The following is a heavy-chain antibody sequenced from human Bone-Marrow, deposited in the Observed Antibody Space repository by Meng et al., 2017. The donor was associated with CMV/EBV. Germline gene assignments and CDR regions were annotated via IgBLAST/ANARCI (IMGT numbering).Heavy chain of an antibody. CDR1: GDSVSSNSAA. D-gene: IGHD1-1*01. CDR3: AREVRDWNDVFDY. J-gene: IGHJ4*02. V-gene: IGHV6-1*01. CDR2: TYYRSKWYN. Sequence: GDSVSSNSAAWSWIRQSPSRGLGWLGRTYYRSKWYNDYAVSVKSRITINPDTSKNQFSLQLNSVTPEDTAVYYCAREVRDWNDVFDYWGQGTLVTVSS.